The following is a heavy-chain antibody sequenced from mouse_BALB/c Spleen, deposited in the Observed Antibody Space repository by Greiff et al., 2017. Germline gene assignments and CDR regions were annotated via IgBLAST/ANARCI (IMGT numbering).Heavy chain of an antibody. CDR2: IWAGGST. Sequence: QVQLKESGPGLVAPSQSLSITCTVSGFSLTSYGVHWVRQPPGKGLEWLGVIWAGGSTNYNSALMSRLSISKDNSKSQVFLKMNSLQTDDTAMYYCARDRGDWGAYWGQGTLVTVSA. V-gene: IGHV2-9*02. D-gene: IGHD4-1*01. J-gene: IGHJ3*01. CDR3: ARDRGDWGAY. CDR1: GFSLTSYG.